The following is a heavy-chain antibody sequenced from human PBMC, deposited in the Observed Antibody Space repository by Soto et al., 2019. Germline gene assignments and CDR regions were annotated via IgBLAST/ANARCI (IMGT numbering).Heavy chain of an antibody. CDR1: GFTFSDYW. Sequence: GGSLRLSCVDSGFTFSDYWMGWVRQAPGKGLEWVANIKQDGTEIYYVDSVKGRFFISRDNAKNSLYLQMNSLRAEDTAVYYCARVRECGWLAPWGQGTLVTVSS. CDR3: ARVRECGWLAP. J-gene: IGHJ5*02. V-gene: IGHV3-7*01. CDR2: IKQDGTEI. D-gene: IGHD3-16*01.